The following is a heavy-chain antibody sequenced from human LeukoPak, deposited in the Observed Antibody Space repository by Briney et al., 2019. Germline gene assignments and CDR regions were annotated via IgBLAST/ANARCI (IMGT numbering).Heavy chain of an antibody. CDR3: ARDRRGTDY. Sequence: SETLSLTCTVSGGSISSYSWSWIRQPPGKGLEWIGYIYYSGSTNYNPSLKSRVTISVDTSKNQFSLKLSSVTAADTAVYYCARDRRGTDYWGRGTLVTVSS. CDR2: IYYSGST. D-gene: IGHD1-1*01. V-gene: IGHV4-59*01. CDR1: GGSISSYS. J-gene: IGHJ4*02.